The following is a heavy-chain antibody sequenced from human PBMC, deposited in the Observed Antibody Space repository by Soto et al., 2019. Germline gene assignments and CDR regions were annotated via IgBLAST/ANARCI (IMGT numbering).Heavy chain of an antibody. CDR1: GFTFSSYD. V-gene: IGHV3-23*01. CDR2: FSFYGHRDNT. J-gene: IGHJ4*02. D-gene: IGHD1-1*01. CDR3: AISLYNYNVGPKDH. Sequence: EVQLLQSGGGLVQPGGSLRRSCVGSGFTFSSYDMTWVRQAPGKGLEWVSSFSFYGHRDNTYYADSVKGRFTISRDNSRNTVYLPMANRRVEETSVSYCAISLYNYNVGPKDHWGQGTLVTVYS.